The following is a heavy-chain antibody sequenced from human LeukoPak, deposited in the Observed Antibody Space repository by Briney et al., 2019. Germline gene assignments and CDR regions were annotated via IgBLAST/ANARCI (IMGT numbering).Heavy chain of an antibody. CDR2: IWYDGSNK. Sequence: PGGSLRLSCAASGFTFSSYGMHWVRQAPGKGLEWVAVIWYDGSNKYYADSVKGRFTISRDNSKNTLYLQMNSLRAEDTAVYYCAKDLAVAGFEYFQHWGQGTLVTVSS. J-gene: IGHJ1*01. CDR1: GFTFSSYG. D-gene: IGHD6-19*01. V-gene: IGHV3-33*06. CDR3: AKDLAVAGFEYFQH.